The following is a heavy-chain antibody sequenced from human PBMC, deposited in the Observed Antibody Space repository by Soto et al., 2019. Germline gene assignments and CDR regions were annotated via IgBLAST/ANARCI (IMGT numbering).Heavy chain of an antibody. J-gene: IGHJ6*02. CDR3: AKVLSGGSFPYYYYGMDV. CDR2: ISWNSGSI. V-gene: IGHV3-9*01. CDR1: GFTFDDYA. D-gene: IGHD2-15*01. Sequence: GGSLRLSCAASGFTFDDYAMHWVRQAPGKGLEWVSGISWNSGSIGYADSVKGRFTISRDNAKNSLYLQMNSLRAEDTALYYCAKVLSGGSFPYYYYGMDVWGQGTTVTVSS.